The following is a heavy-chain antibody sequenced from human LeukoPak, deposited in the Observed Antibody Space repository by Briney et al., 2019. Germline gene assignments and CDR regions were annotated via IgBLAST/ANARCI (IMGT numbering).Heavy chain of an antibody. Sequence: ASETLSLTCTVSGGSISNYHWSWIRQPAGKGLEWIGQIHTSGSTNYNPPLKGRVTMSIDTPENQLSLTIRSVTAADTAVYYCARRDISSGWSFDYWGQGTLVTVSS. V-gene: IGHV4-4*07. CDR3: ARRDISSGWSFDY. CDR2: IHTSGST. J-gene: IGHJ4*02. CDR1: GGSISNYH. D-gene: IGHD6-19*01.